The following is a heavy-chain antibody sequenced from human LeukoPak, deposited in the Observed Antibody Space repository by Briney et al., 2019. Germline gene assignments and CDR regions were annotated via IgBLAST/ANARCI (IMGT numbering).Heavy chain of an antibody. J-gene: IGHJ6*02. CDR2: INPSGGST. Sequence: ASVTVSCKASGYTFTSYYMHWVRQAPGQGLEWMGIINPSGGSTGYAQKFQGRVTMTRDTSTSTVYMELSSLRSEDTAVYYCARTGHTTGNYYYGMDVWGQGTTVTVSS. V-gene: IGHV1-46*01. CDR3: ARTGHTTGNYYYGMDV. D-gene: IGHD1-1*01. CDR1: GYTFTSYY.